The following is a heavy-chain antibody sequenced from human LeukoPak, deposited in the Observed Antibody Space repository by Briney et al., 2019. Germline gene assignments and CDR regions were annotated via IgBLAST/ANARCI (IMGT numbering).Heavy chain of an antibody. Sequence: SETLSLTCTVSGGSISSGGYYWSWLRQHPGTGLEWIGYIYYSGSTYYNPSLKSRVTISVDTSKNQFSLKLSSVTAADTAVYYCATAGYGSGDYYYYGMDVWGQGTTVTVSS. V-gene: IGHV4-31*03. CDR3: ATAGYGSGDYYYYGMDV. J-gene: IGHJ6*02. CDR2: IYYSGST. D-gene: IGHD3-10*01. CDR1: GGSISSGGYY.